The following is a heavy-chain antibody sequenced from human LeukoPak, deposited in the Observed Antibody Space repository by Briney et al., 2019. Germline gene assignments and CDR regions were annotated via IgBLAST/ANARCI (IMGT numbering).Heavy chain of an antibody. CDR1: GFTFSSYG. V-gene: IGHV3-48*04. D-gene: IGHD1-1*01. CDR2: ISGSGGIM. J-gene: IGHJ4*02. CDR3: AREYPDNGDGWGY. Sequence: GRSLRLSCAASGFTFSSYGMHWVRQAPGKGLEWISYISGSGGIMFYADSVKGRFTISRDNAKNSVYLQMSSLKAEDTAVYYCAREYPDNGDGWGYWGQGTLVTVSS.